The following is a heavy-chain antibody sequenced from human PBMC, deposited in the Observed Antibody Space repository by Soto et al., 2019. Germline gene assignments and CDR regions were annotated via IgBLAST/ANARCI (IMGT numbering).Heavy chain of an antibody. CDR2: INPNSGGT. V-gene: IGHV1-2*02. CDR1: GYTFTGYY. J-gene: IGHJ4*02. D-gene: IGHD3-22*01. CDR3: ARDLFYDSSATYVRNFEY. Sequence: ASVKVSCKASGYTFTGYYMHWVRQSPGQGLEWMGWINPNSGGTNYAQKFQGRVTMTRDTSISTAYMELSRLRSDDTAVYYCARDLFYDSSATYVRNFEYWGQGTLVTVSS.